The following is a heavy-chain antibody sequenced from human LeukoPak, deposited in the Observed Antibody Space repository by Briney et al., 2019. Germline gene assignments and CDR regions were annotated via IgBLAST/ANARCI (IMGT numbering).Heavy chain of an antibody. CDR2: ITLSGGST. V-gene: IGHV3-23*01. Sequence: PGGSLRLSCAASGFTFSSYNMSWVRQAPGKGLEWVSSITLSGGSTFYADSVKGRFTISRDNSKNTLYLQMNSLRAEDTAVYYCAKGGTGTIQDWGQGTLVTVSS. CDR3: AKGGTGTIQD. J-gene: IGHJ1*01. CDR1: GFTFSSYN. D-gene: IGHD1/OR15-1a*01.